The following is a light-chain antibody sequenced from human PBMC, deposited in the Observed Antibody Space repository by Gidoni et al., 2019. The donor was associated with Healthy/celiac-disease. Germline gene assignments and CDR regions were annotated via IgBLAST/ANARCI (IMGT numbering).Light chain of an antibody. V-gene: IGKV3-15*01. CDR1: QSVSSN. CDR2: GES. Sequence: EIVMTQSPATLSVSPGERATLSCRASQSVSSNLAGYQQKPGQDPRLLIYGESTRATGIPARFSGSGSGTEFTLTISSMQAEDFAVYYCQQYNNWPRTFGQGTKVEIK. J-gene: IGKJ1*01. CDR3: QQYNNWPRT.